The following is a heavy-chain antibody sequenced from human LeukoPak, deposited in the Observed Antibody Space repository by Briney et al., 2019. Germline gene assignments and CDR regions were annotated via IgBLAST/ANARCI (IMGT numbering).Heavy chain of an antibody. J-gene: IGHJ4*02. CDR2: IYNSGST. V-gene: IGHV4-59*01. D-gene: IGHD5-18*01. Sequence: SETLSLTCTVSGGSISTYYWSWIRQPPGKGPEWIGYIYNSGSTNYNPSLKSRVTISVDTSKNKFSLKLSSVTAADTAVYYCARGGYSYGYDDDFDYWGQGALVTVSS. CDR3: ARGGYSYGYDDDFDY. CDR1: GGSISTYY.